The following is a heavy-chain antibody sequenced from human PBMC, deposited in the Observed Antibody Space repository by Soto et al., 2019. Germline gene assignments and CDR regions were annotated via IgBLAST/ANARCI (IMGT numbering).Heavy chain of an antibody. Sequence: QVQLVESGGGVVQPGTSLRLSCVGSGFTFRSYVIHWVRQAPGKGLEWVALTSYDGSNKDYGDSVKGRFTISRDNSRNTVDLQMDSRRREDTALYYSARWGTTGGLDVWGQGTVVSVSS. CDR2: TSYDGSNK. CDR1: GFTFRSYV. V-gene: IGHV3-33*05. D-gene: IGHD3-16*01. J-gene: IGHJ1*01. CDR3: ARWGTTGGLDV.